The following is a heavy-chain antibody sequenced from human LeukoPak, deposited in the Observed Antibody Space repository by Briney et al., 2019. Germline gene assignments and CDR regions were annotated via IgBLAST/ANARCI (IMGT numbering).Heavy chain of an antibody. CDR2: IWSDGSNR. J-gene: IGHJ4*01. Sequence: GGSLRLSCTASGFIYTHYGMHWVPQSPGKGLEWGAVIWSDGSNRFYAGSVKGRFTISRDNSQRTLFLQMNSLRVDDTAMYYCVRDAQRGFDYSNSLKYWGHGTLVTVSS. CDR3: VRDAQRGFDYSNSLKY. D-gene: IGHD4-11*01. CDR1: GFIYTHYG. V-gene: IGHV3-33*01.